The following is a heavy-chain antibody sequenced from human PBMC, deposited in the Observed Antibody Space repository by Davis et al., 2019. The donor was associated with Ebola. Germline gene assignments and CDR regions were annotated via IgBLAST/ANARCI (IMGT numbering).Heavy chain of an antibody. D-gene: IGHD5-12*01. J-gene: IGHJ4*02. CDR3: ARILDIEGY. CDR1: GYSFPNYW. Sequence: GESLKISCKGSGYSFPNYWIGWVRQMPGKGLEWMGIIYPDDSDTRYSPSFQGHVTISADKSISTAYLQWSSLKASDTAMYYCARILDIEGYWGQGTLVTVSS. V-gene: IGHV5-51*01. CDR2: IYPDDSDT.